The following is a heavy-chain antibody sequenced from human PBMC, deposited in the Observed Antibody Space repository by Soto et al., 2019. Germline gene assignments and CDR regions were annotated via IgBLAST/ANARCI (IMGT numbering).Heavy chain of an antibody. Sequence: PGGSLRLSCAASGFTFSSYSMNWVRQAPGKGLEWVSSISSSSSYIYYADSVKGRFTISRDNAKNSLYLQMNSLRAEDTAVYYCARDEGIVVVPAARYYYYYGMDVWGQGTTVTVSS. V-gene: IGHV3-21*01. J-gene: IGHJ6*02. CDR3: ARDEGIVVVPAARYYYYYGMDV. CDR2: ISSSSSYI. D-gene: IGHD2-2*01. CDR1: GFTFSSYS.